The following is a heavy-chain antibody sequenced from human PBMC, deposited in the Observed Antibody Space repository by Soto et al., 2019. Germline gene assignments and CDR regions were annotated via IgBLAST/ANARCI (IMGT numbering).Heavy chain of an antibody. Sequence: SETLSLTCAVSGGSISGSSFYWWTWVRQPPGQGLEWIGEIYRTGGTNYNPSLKSRVTISLDKSENQFSLKVTSLTAADTAVYYCASRDPGTSVDYWGQGTLVTVSS. J-gene: IGHJ4*02. CDR3: ASRDPGTSVDY. CDR2: IYRTGGT. CDR1: GGSISGSSFYW. D-gene: IGHD1-7*01. V-gene: IGHV4-4*02.